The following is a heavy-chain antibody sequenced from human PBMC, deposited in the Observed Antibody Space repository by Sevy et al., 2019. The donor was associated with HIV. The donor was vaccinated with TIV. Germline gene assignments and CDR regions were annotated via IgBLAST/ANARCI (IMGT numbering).Heavy chain of an antibody. V-gene: IGHV3-53*01. CDR2: FYSGGST. D-gene: IGHD5-12*01. CDR3: ARKKWPDHAFDI. J-gene: IGHJ3*02. Sequence: GGSLRLSCAASGFTVSSNYMSWVRQAPGKGLEWVSVFYSGGSTYYADSVKGRFTISRDNPKNTLYLQMNSLRAEDTAVYYCARKKWPDHAFDIWGQGTMVTVSS. CDR1: GFTVSSNY.